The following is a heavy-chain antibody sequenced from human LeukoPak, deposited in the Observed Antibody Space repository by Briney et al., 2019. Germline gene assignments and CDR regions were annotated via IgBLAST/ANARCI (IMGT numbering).Heavy chain of an antibody. D-gene: IGHD6-19*01. V-gene: IGHV1-69*06. Sequence: SVKVSCKASGYTFTGYYMHWVRQAPGQGLEYMGGIIPIFGTENYAQKFQGRVTITADKSTSTAYMELSSLRSEDTAVYYCARGPFSSGWSLLNYYYMDVWGKGTTVTVSS. CDR2: IIPIFGTE. CDR3: ARGPFSSGWSLLNYYYMDV. CDR1: GYTFTGYY. J-gene: IGHJ6*03.